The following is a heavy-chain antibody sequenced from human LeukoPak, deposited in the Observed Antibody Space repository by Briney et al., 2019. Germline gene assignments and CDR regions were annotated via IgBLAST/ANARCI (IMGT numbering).Heavy chain of an antibody. CDR1: GFTFSSYW. CDR2: IRQDGSVQ. CDR3: LATTRSRGFDY. D-gene: IGHD1/OR15-1a*01. J-gene: IGHJ4*02. Sequence: GGSLRLSCAASGFTFSSYWMSWVRQAPGKGLEWVANIRQDGSVQNYVDSVKGRFTIFRDNPKNSVYLQMSSLRAEDTAVYYCLATTRSRGFDYWGQGTLVTVSS. V-gene: IGHV3-7*01.